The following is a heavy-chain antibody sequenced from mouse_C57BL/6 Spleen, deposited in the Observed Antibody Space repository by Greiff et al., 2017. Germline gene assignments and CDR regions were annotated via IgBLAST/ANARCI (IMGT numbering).Heavy chain of an antibody. CDR3: VCVPIYSNYAMDD. D-gene: IGHD2-1*01. V-gene: IGHV1-9*01. J-gene: IGHJ4*01. Sequence: VQLQESGAELMKPGASVKLSCKATGSTFTGFWLEWVKQRPGHGLEWFGEILPGSGSTNYNEKFKGKATFTADTSSNTAYMQLSILTTEDSASSYCVCVPIYSNYAMDDWGQGTSVTVSS. CDR2: ILPGSGST. CDR1: GSTFTGFW.